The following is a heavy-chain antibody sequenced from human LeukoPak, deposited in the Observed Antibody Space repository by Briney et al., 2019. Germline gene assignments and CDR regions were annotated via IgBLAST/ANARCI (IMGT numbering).Heavy chain of an antibody. CDR1: GYTFTSYY. Sequence: ASVKVSCKASGYTFTSYYMHWVRQAPGQGLEWMGIINPSGGSTSYAQKFQGRVTMTEDTSTDTAYMELSSLRSEDRAVYYCATLNYYDSSGYYEGSPQDYWGQGTLVTVSS. V-gene: IGHV1-46*01. J-gene: IGHJ4*02. D-gene: IGHD3-22*01. CDR2: INPSGGST. CDR3: ATLNYYDSSGYYEGSPQDY.